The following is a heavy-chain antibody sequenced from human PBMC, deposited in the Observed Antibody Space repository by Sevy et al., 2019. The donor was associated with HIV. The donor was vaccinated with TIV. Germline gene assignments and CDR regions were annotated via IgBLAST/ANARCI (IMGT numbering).Heavy chain of an antibody. Sequence: GGSLRLSCAASGFPFSNYEMNWVRQAPGKGLEWVAFISTSVSRVFYADPVKGRFTISRDNARNSLYLQMDNLRVEDTALYYCARDIPVAAVDYWGQGTLVTVSS. CDR3: ARDIPVAAVDY. D-gene: IGHD6-13*01. V-gene: IGHV3-48*03. CDR1: GFPFSNYE. CDR2: ISTSVSRV. J-gene: IGHJ4*02.